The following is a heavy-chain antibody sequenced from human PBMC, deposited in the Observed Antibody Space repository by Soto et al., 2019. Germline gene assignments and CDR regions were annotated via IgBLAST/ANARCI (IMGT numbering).Heavy chain of an antibody. J-gene: IGHJ4*02. CDR3: ADLALGYCSGGSCYSSAY. CDR1: GFTFSSYG. CDR2: IWYDGSNK. D-gene: IGHD2-15*01. V-gene: IGHV3-30*02. Sequence: GGSLRLSCAASGFTFSSYGMHWVRQAPGKGLEWVAVIWYDGSNKYYADSVKGRFTISRDNSKNTLYLQMNSLRAEDTAVYYCADLALGYCSGGSCYSSAYWGQGTLVTVSS.